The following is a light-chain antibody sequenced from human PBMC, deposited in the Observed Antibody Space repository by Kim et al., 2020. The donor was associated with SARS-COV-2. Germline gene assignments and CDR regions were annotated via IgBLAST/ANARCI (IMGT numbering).Light chain of an antibody. Sequence: ASVGDRVTITCRDSQSVSAWLAWYQQQPGKAPNLLIYTASSLESGVPSRFSASGSGTEFTLTISSLQPDDFATYYCLQYNAYSPWTFGQGTKVDIK. CDR2: TAS. CDR3: LQYNAYSPWT. J-gene: IGKJ1*01. V-gene: IGKV1-5*03. CDR1: QSVSAW.